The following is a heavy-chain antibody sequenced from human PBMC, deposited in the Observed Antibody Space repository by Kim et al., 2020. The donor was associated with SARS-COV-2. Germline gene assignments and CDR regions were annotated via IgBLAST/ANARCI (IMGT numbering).Heavy chain of an antibody. D-gene: IGHD6-13*01. CDR1: GGSISSGGYY. Sequence: SETLSLTCTVSGGSISSGGYYWSWIRQHPGKGLEWIGYIYYSGSTYYNPSLKSRVTISVDTAKNQFSLKLSSVTAADTAVYYCARDREGSGVYSSNHNYYYYCGMDVWGQGTTVTVSS. CDR2: IYYSGST. CDR3: ARDREGSGVYSSNHNYYYYCGMDV. J-gene: IGHJ6*02. V-gene: IGHV4-31*03.